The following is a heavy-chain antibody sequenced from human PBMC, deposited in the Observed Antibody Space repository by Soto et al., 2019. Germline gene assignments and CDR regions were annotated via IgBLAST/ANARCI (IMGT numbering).Heavy chain of an antibody. CDR2: VIPLLDAS. J-gene: IGHJ6*03. CDR3: ASGKSQMTQDRMGFYYYMDV. CDR1: GATFNDYT. V-gene: IGHV1-69*08. D-gene: IGHD2-15*01. Sequence: QVQLVQSGAEVKKPGSSVRISYAASGATFNDYTFTWVRRAPGQGLEWKGRVIPLLDASNYAEKFQDRVTITADRSTSTVYMELSGLKSEDSAIYYCASGKSQMTQDRMGFYYYMDVWGKGTTVTVSS.